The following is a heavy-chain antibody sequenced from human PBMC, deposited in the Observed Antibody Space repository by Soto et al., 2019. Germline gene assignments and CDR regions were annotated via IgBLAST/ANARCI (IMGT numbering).Heavy chain of an antibody. CDR1: GSTVSSNY. CDR2: IYSGGRT. J-gene: IGHJ2*01. CDR3: ARDLGTTVTYRNWYFDL. V-gene: IGHV3-66*01. Sequence: EVQLVESGGGLVQPGGSLRLSCVASGSTVSSNYMTWVRQAPGKGLEWVSIIYSGGRTYYADSVKGRFTISRDNSKNTLYLQMDSLRVEDTAVYYCARDLGTTVTYRNWYFDLWGRGTLVTVSS. D-gene: IGHD4-17*01.